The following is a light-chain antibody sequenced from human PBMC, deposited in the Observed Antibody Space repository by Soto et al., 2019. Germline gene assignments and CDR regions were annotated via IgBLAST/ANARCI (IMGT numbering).Light chain of an antibody. J-gene: IGKJ5*01. Sequence: EVVLTQSPATLSLSPGERATLSCRASQSVFNYLAWYQQRPGQAPRLLVYGASTRASGIPPRFSGSGSGTDFTLTISSLQSEDFAVYYCQQLNYWPRITFGQGTRLEI. CDR3: QQLNYWPRIT. CDR1: QSVFNY. CDR2: GAS. V-gene: IGKV3-15*01.